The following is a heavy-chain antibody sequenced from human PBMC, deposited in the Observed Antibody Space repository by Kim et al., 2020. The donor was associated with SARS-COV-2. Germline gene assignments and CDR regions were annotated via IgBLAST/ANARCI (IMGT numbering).Heavy chain of an antibody. J-gene: IGHJ2*01. D-gene: IGHD6-13*01. CDR1: GGSISSGSYY. Sequence: SETLSLTCTVSGGSISSGSYYWSWIRQPAGKGLEWIGRIYTSGSTNYNPSLKSRVTISVDTSKNQFSLKLSSVTAADTAVYYCARTSSSWYSDNAETWYFDLWGRGTLVTVSS. CDR3: ARTSSSWYSDNAETWYFDL. CDR2: IYTSGST. V-gene: IGHV4-61*02.